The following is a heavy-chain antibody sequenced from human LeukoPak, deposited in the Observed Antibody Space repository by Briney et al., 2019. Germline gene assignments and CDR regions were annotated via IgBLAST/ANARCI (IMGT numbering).Heavy chain of an antibody. CDR2: ISAYNGNT. Sequence: ASVTVSCKASGYTFTSYGISWVRQAPGQGLEWMGWISAYNGNTNYAQKLQGRVTMTTDTSTSTAYMELRSLRSDDTAVYYCARRGTGYGISYYYYGMDVWGQGTTVTVSS. CDR3: ARRGTGYGISYYYYGMDV. V-gene: IGHV1-18*01. J-gene: IGHJ6*02. D-gene: IGHD1-1*01. CDR1: GYTFTSYG.